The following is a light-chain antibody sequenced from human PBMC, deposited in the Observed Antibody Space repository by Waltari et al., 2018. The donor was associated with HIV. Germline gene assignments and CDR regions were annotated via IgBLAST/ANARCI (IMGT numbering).Light chain of an antibody. CDR1: SSNIVPNY. J-gene: IGLJ2*01. V-gene: IGLV1-47*01. Sequence: QSVLTQPPSASGTPGQRVTISCSGSSSNIVPNYVYWYKQFPGTAPDLVVYHTNQRPLGVPDRFSCSKSGTSASLAISGLRSEDEADYYCAAWDDSLSAWLFGGGTRLNVL. CDR3: AAWDDSLSAWL. CDR2: HTN.